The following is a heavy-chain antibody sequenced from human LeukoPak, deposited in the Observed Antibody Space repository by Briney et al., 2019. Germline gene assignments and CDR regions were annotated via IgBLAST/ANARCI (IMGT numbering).Heavy chain of an antibody. Sequence: GGSLRLSCVDSGINFNTYVMNRDRQAPGKGLEWVASSSGSGDRRYYADSVKGRFTISRDNSNNTLFLQMDSLRAEDTAVYYCVGYDFWSGYPQTDYWGQGTLVTVSS. CDR2: SSGSGDRR. D-gene: IGHD3-3*01. V-gene: IGHV3-23*01. J-gene: IGHJ4*02. CDR3: VGYDFWSGYPQTDY. CDR1: GINFNTYV.